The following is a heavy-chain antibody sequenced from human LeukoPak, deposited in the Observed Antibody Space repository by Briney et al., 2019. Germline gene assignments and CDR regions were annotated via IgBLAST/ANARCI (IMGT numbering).Heavy chain of an antibody. V-gene: IGHV3-30*18. CDR2: ISYDGSAY. CDR3: AKEVSRYSSSWSWDY. Sequence: PGGSLRLSSAASGLTFNNYGMHWVRQSPGKGLEWVAVISYDGSAYYYADSVKGRFTISRDNSKNTLYLQMNSLRAEDTALYYCAKEVSRYSSSWSWDYWGQGTLVTVSS. CDR1: GLTFNNYG. D-gene: IGHD6-13*01. J-gene: IGHJ4*02.